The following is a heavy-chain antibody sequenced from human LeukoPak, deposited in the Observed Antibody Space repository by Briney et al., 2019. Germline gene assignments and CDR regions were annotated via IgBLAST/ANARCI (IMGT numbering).Heavy chain of an antibody. CDR2: INPNSGGT. D-gene: IGHD3-10*01. CDR3: AKGGGYYGSGTYYKNNWFDP. V-gene: IGHV1-2*02. CDR1: GYTFTGYY. Sequence: ASVKVSCKASGYTFTGYYMHWVRQAPGQGLEWMGWINPNSGGTNYAQKFQGRATMTRDTSISTAYMELSRLTSDDTAVYYCAKGGGYYGSGTYYKNNWFDPWGQGTLVTVSS. J-gene: IGHJ5*02.